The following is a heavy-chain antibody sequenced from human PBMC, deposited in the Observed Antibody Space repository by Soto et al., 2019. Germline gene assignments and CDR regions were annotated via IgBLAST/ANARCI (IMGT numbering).Heavy chain of an antibody. Sequence: QVQLQESGPGLVRPSQTLSLTCTVSGGSISSGGYYWSWIRQRPGKGLEWIGYIYFSGSAYYTPSLKSRVTISVDASKNQFSLKLTSVTAADTAIYYCASTEKDCSGGSCQSRGFDNWGQGTLVTVSS. V-gene: IGHV4-31*03. CDR2: IYFSGSA. CDR3: ASTEKDCSGGSCQSRGFDN. CDR1: GGSISSGGYY. J-gene: IGHJ4*02. D-gene: IGHD2-15*01.